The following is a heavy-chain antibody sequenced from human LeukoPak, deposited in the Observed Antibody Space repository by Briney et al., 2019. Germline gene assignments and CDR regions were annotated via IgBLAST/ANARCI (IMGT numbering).Heavy chain of an antibody. CDR2: MNPNSGNT. D-gene: IGHD6-13*01. CDR1: GYTFTSYD. Sequence: GASVKVSCKASGYTFTSYDINWVRQATGQGLEWMGWMNPNSGNTGYAQNLQGRVTVTTDTSTSTVYLDLRSLRSDDTAVYYCARAAGGGYFDFWGQGTLVTVSS. V-gene: IGHV1-8*01. CDR3: ARAAGGGYFDF. J-gene: IGHJ4*02.